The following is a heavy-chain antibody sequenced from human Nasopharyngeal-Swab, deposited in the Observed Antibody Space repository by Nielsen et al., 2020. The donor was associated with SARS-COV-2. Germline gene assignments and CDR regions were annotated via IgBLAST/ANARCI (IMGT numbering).Heavy chain of an antibody. D-gene: IGHD5-18*01. J-gene: IGHJ4*02. CDR1: GFTVSSNY. CDR2: INSDGSRT. Sequence: GGSLRLSCAASGFTVSSNYMSWVRQAPGKGLVWVSRINSDGSRTSYADSVKGRFTISRDNAKNTLYLQMNSLRAEDTAVYYCSRDPFGAMVDYFDYWGQGTLVTVSS. V-gene: IGHV3-74*01. CDR3: SRDPFGAMVDYFDY.